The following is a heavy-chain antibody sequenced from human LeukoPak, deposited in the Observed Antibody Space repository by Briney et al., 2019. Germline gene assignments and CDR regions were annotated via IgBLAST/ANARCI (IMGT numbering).Heavy chain of an antibody. CDR3: ARRDGRDAFDI. Sequence: PSETLSLTCTVSGGSISSYYWSWIRQPPGKGLEWIGYIYYSGSTNYNPSLKSRVTISVDTSKNQFSLKLSSVTAADTAVYYCARRDGRDAFDIWGQGTMVTVSS. J-gene: IGHJ3*02. CDR2: IYYSGST. V-gene: IGHV4-59*08. D-gene: IGHD5-24*01. CDR1: GGSISSYY.